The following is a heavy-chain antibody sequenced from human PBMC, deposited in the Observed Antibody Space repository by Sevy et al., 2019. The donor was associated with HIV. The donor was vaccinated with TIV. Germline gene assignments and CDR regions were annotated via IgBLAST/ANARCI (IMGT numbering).Heavy chain of an antibody. J-gene: IGHJ4*02. Sequence: GGSLRLSCAASGFTFSSYWMSWVRQAPGKGLEWVANIKQDGSEKYYVDSVKGRFTISRDNAKNSLYLQMNSLRAEDTAVYYCARVWGGIAAAPCDYWGQGTLVTVSS. CDR3: ARVWGGIAAAPCDY. CDR1: GFTFSSYW. V-gene: IGHV3-7*01. D-gene: IGHD6-13*01. CDR2: IKQDGSEK.